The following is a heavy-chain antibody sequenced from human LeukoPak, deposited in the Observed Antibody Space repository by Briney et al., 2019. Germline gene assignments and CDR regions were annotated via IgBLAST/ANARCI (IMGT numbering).Heavy chain of an antibody. CDR1: GYTFTSYD. Sequence: GASVKVSCKASGYTFTSYDINWVRQATGQGLEWMGWMNPNSGNTGYAQKFQGRVTMTRNTSISTAYMELSSLRSEDTAVYYCARGTTMVRGVIIKMITSGFDPWGQGTLVTVSS. D-gene: IGHD3-10*01. J-gene: IGHJ5*02. CDR2: MNPNSGNT. V-gene: IGHV1-8*01. CDR3: ARGTTMVRGVIIKMITSGFDP.